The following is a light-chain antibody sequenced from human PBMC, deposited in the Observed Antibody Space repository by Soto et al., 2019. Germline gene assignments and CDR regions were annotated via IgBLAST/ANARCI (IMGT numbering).Light chain of an antibody. J-gene: IGKJ4*01. V-gene: IGKV1-33*01. CDR2: DAS. CDR1: QDISNY. Sequence: DIQMTQSPSSLSASVGDRVTITCRASQDISNYLNWYQQKPGKAPKLLIYDASNLETGVPSRFSGSGSGTDFTFTISSLQPEDIVTYYCQQYDNLPLTFGGGTKVDIK. CDR3: QQYDNLPLT.